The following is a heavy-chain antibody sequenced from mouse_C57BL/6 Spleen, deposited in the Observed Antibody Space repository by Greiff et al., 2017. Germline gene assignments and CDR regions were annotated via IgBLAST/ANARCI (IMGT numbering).Heavy chain of an antibody. CDR1: GFSLSTFGMG. CDR2: IWWDDDK. J-gene: IGHJ4*01. D-gene: IGHD2-5*01. CDR3: ARIEGNGAYYSNYVVSMDY. V-gene: IGHV8-8*01. Sequence: QVQLKESGPGILQPSQTLSLTCSFSGFSLSTFGMGVGWIRQPSGKGLEWLAHIWWDDDKYYNPALKSRLTISKDTSKNQVFLKIANVDTADTATYYCARIEGNGAYYSNYVVSMDYWGQGTSVTVSS.